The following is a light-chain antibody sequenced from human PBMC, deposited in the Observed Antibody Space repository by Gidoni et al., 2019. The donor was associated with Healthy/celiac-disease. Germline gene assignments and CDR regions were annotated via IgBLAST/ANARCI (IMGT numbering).Light chain of an antibody. V-gene: IGKV3-15*01. CDR2: GAS. Sequence: EIVMTQSPATLSVSPRERATLSCRASQSVSSNLAWYQQKPGQAPRPLIYGASTRATGIPARFSGSGSGTEFTLTISSLQSEDFAVYYCQQYNNWPPLTFGGGTKVEIK. CDR1: QSVSSN. CDR3: QQYNNWPPLT. J-gene: IGKJ4*01.